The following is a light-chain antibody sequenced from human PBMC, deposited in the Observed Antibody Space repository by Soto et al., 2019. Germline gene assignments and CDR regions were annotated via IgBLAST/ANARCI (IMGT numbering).Light chain of an antibody. CDR3: MQATHWPVT. Sequence: DIMRSQSHLSLPVTLGQLAPISCRSNQSLVYSDGSAYFSWFQQRPGRSPRRLIYKVSNRDSGVPARFSGSGSGTDFALKISRVEADDVGVYYCMQATHWPVTFGQGTRLEIK. CDR2: KVS. V-gene: IGKV2-30*01. J-gene: IGKJ5*01. CDR1: QSLVYSDGSAY.